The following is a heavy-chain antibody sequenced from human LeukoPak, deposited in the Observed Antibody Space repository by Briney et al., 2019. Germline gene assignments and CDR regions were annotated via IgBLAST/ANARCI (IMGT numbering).Heavy chain of an antibody. V-gene: IGHV3-21*01. CDR2: ISGSSFNYI. Sequence: GGSLRLSCAASGFIFSAYNMVWVRQAPGKGLEWVARISGSSFNYINYADSVKGRFTVSRDNARNSLYLQMNSLRVEDTGVYYCARVDDYLPSDHWGEGNLVTVSS. J-gene: IGHJ5*02. D-gene: IGHD2/OR15-2a*01. CDR3: ARVDDYLPSDH. CDR1: GFIFSAYN.